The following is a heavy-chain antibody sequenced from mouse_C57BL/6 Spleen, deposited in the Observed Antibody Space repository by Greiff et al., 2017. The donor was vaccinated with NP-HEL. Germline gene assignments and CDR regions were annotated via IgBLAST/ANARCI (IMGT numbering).Heavy chain of an antibody. Sequence: DVQLQESGPGLVKPSQSLSLPCTVTGYSITSGYGWNWIRQFPGNKLEWMGYIRYSGSTNYNPSHKSRISITRDTSKNQFFLQLNSVTTEDTATYYCARTARIKAWGQGTTLTVAS. D-gene: IGHD1-2*01. J-gene: IGHJ2*01. CDR1: GYSITSGYG. V-gene: IGHV3-1*02. CDR3: ARTARIKA. CDR2: IRYSGST.